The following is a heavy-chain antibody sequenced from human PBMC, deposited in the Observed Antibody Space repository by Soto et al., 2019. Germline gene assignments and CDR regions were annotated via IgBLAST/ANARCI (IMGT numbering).Heavy chain of an antibody. CDR2: IWYDGSNK. V-gene: IGHV3-33*01. CDR3: ARDVDTAMVTLVDY. Sequence: GGSLRLSCAASGFTFSSYGMHWVRQAPGKGLEWVAVIWYDGSNKYYADSVKGRFTISRDNSKNTLYLQMNSLRAEDTAVYYCARDVDTAMVTLVDYWGQGTLVTVSS. J-gene: IGHJ4*02. CDR1: GFTFSSYG. D-gene: IGHD5-18*01.